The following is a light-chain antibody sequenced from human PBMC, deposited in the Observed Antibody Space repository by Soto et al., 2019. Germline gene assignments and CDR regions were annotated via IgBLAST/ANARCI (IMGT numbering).Light chain of an antibody. CDR2: GAS. J-gene: IGKJ1*01. Sequence: EIVLTQSPGALSLSPGERATLSCRTSQSASTNYLAWYQEKPGQAPRLLIYGASSRATGIPDRFSGSGSGTDFTLTISRLEPEDFAVYYCQQYGRSPPTWTFGQGTKVDIK. V-gene: IGKV3-20*01. CDR1: QSASTNY. CDR3: QQYGRSPPTWT.